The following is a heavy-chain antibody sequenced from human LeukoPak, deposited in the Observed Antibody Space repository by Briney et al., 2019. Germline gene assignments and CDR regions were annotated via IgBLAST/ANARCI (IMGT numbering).Heavy chain of an antibody. Sequence: SETLSLTCTVSGGSISSSSYYWGWIRQPPGKGLEWIGNIFHSGSTYYNASLKSRVAISLNTSKNQFSLKLSSVTAADTAVYYCARLIPPGWFDPWGQGTLVTVSS. D-gene: IGHD2-21*01. CDR3: ARLIPPGWFDP. V-gene: IGHV4-39*07. J-gene: IGHJ5*02. CDR2: IFHSGST. CDR1: GGSISSSSYY.